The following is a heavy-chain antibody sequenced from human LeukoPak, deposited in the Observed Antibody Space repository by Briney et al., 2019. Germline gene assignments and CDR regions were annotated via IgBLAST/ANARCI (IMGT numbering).Heavy chain of an antibody. D-gene: IGHD3/OR15-3a*01. CDR2: LYYSGST. V-gene: IGHV4-39*01. J-gene: IGHJ4*02. CDR1: GGSISSSTFY. Sequence: SETLSLTCTVSGGSISSSTFYWGWIRQPPGKGLEWIGSLYYSGSTYYNPSLKSRVTISVDTSKNQFSLRLTSVTAADTAVYYCARQTGSGLFILPGGQGTLVTVSS. CDR3: ARQTGSGLFILP.